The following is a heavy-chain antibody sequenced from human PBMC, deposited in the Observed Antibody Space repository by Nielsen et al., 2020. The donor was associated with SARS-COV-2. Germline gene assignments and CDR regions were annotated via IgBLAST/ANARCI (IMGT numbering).Heavy chain of an antibody. CDR3: TRGEDGIVGATKY. CDR2: VKNDGSGT. CDR1: GFAFSNFW. D-gene: IGHD1-26*01. V-gene: IGHV3-74*01. Sequence: GESLKISCSASGFAFSNFWLHWVRQAPGKGLVWVSRVKNDGSGTRYADSVKGRFTISRDNARSTLYLQMNSLRVEDTAVYYCTRGEDGIVGATKYWGQGTLVTVSS. J-gene: IGHJ4*02.